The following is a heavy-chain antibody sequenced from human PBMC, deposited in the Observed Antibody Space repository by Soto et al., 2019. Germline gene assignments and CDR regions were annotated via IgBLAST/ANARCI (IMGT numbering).Heavy chain of an antibody. D-gene: IGHD3-10*01. CDR1: GGSISSYY. CDR2: IYYSGSS. V-gene: IGHV4-59*01. J-gene: IGHJ6*02. CDR3: ARAAGFGESRYYYYGRGG. Sequence: SETLSLTCTVSGGSISSYYWSWIRQPPGQGLEWIGYIYYSGSSPYNPSLKSRVTISVATSKNQFSLKLSSVPAADTDVSYCARAAGFGESRYYYYGRGGWRQGPTFAV.